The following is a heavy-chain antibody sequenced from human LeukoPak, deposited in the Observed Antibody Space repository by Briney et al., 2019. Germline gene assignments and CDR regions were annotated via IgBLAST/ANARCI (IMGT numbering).Heavy chain of an antibody. D-gene: IGHD5-18*01. Sequence: ASVKVSCKASGYTFTGYYMHWVRQAPGQGLEWMGRINPNSGGTKYAQKFQGRVTMTRDTSISTAYMELRRLRSDDTAVYYCANQQLPNDEFDYWGQGTLVSVSS. CDR3: ANQQLPNDEFDY. J-gene: IGHJ4*02. CDR2: INPNSGGT. CDR1: GYTFTGYY. V-gene: IGHV1-2*02.